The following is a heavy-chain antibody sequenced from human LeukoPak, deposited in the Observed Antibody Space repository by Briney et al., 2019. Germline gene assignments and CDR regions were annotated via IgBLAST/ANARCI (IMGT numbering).Heavy chain of an antibody. CDR1: GYTLTELS. D-gene: IGHD3-3*02. V-gene: IGHV1-24*01. CDR2: FDPEDGET. J-gene: IGHJ5*02. Sequence: ASVKVSCKVSGYTLTELSMHWVRQAPGKGLEWMGGFDPEDGETIYAQKFQGRVTMTEDTSTDTAYMELSSLRSEDTAVYYCATSHFSSSFFNWFDPRGQGTLVTVSS. CDR3: ATSHFSSSFFNWFDP.